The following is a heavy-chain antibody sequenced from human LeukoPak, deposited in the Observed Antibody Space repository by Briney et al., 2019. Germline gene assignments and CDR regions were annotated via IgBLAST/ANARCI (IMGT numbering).Heavy chain of an antibody. CDR1: GFTYTKHA. J-gene: IGHJ6*03. D-gene: IGHD6-19*01. CDR3: ARDGGWYKRGLDYYYYYMDV. Sequence: PGGSLRLSCAASGFTYTKHAMHWVRQAPGKGLEWVAVISYDGSNKKYADSVKGRFTISRDNAKNSLYLQMNSLRAEDTAVYYCARDGGWYKRGLDYYYYYMDVWGKGTTVTVSS. CDR2: ISYDGSNK. V-gene: IGHV3-30*04.